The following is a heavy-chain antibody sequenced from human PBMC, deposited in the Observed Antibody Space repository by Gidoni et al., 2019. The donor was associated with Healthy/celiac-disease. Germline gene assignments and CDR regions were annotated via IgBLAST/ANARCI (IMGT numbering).Heavy chain of an antibody. J-gene: IGHJ4*02. D-gene: IGHD2-15*01. CDR1: RFTFSTAW. CDR3: TTREDCSGGSCIDY. Sequence: EVQLVESGGGWLKPGWSLRLSCAASRFTFSTAWMIWVRQAPGKGLAWVGRIKSKTDGGTTDYAAPVKGRFTISRDDSKNTLYLQMNSLKTEDTAVYYCTTREDCSGGSCIDYWGQGTLVTVSS. CDR2: IKSKTDGGTT. V-gene: IGHV3-15*01.